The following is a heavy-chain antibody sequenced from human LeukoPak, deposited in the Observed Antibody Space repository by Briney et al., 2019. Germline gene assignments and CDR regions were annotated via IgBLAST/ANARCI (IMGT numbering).Heavy chain of an antibody. D-gene: IGHD3-22*01. V-gene: IGHV3-9*01. CDR2: ISWNSGSI. CDR1: GFTFDDYA. Sequence: PGRSLRLSCAASGFTFDDYAMHWVRQAPGKGLEWVSGISWNSGSIGYADSVKGRFTISRDNAKNSLYLQMNSLRAEDTALYYCAKDRDSGYYGGGFGYWGQGTLVTVSS. J-gene: IGHJ4*02. CDR3: AKDRDSGYYGGGFGY.